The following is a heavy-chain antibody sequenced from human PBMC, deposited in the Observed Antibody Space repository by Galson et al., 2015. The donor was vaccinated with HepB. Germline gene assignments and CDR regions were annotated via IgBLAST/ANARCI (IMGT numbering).Heavy chain of an antibody. CDR1: GGTFSSYA. D-gene: IGHD6-19*01. Sequence: SVKVSCKASGGTFSSYAIGWVRQAPGQGLEWMGGIIPIFGTANYAQKFQGRVTITADESTSTAYMELSSLRSEDTAVYYCARVASDQYSSGWPLLIYWGQGTLVTVSS. V-gene: IGHV1-69*13. CDR3: ARVASDQYSSGWPLLIY. J-gene: IGHJ4*02. CDR2: IIPIFGTA.